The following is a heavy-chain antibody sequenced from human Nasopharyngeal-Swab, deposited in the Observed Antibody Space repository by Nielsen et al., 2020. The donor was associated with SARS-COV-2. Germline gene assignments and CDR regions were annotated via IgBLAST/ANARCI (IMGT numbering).Heavy chain of an antibody. CDR2: IIPIFGTA. CDR3: ARDSSDSYYGMDV. J-gene: IGHJ6*02. CDR1: GGTFSSYA. Sequence: SVQVSCNASGGTFSSYAISWVRQAPGQGLEWMGGIIPIFGTANYAQKFQGRVTITADKSTSTAYMELSSLRSEDTAVYYCARDSSDSYYGMDVWGQGTTVTVSS. V-gene: IGHV1-69*06.